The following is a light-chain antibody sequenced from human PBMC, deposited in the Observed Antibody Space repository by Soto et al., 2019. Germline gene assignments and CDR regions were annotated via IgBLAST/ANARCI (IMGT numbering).Light chain of an antibody. CDR3: QAWDSSTGV. J-gene: IGLJ1*01. CDR1: KLGDKY. V-gene: IGLV3-1*01. Sequence: SYELTQPPSVSVSPGQTASITCSGDKLGDKYACWYQQKPGQSPVRVIYQDSKRPSGIPELFSGSNSGNTATLTISGTQAMDEADYYCQAWDSSTGVFGTGTKLTVL. CDR2: QDS.